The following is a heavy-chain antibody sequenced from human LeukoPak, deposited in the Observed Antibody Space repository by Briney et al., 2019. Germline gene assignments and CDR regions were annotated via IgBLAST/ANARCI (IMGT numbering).Heavy chain of an antibody. CDR3: VRALTTVATWLYL. CDR1: GYTFTGYL. Sequence: ASVKVSCKASGYTFTGYLMHWVRQPPGQGLECMGWISPNSGDTKYAQKFQGRVTMTRDTSITTAYMELSRLTSDDTAVYYCVRALTTVATWLYLWGRGTLVTVSS. D-gene: IGHD4-17*01. CDR2: ISPNSGDT. V-gene: IGHV1-2*02. J-gene: IGHJ2*01.